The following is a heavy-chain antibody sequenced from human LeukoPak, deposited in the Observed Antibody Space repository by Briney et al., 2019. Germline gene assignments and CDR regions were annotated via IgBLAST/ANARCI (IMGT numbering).Heavy chain of an antibody. V-gene: IGHV3-23*01. D-gene: IGHD1-26*01. CDR3: AKGAGGSYYDYFDY. Sequence: GGSLRLSCAASGFTFSNYAMSWVRQVPGKGLEWVSGISGSGDSTYYADTVKGRFTISRDNSKNTLYLQMNSLRVEDTAVYYCAKGAGGSYYDYFDYWGQGTLVTVSS. CDR1: GFTFSNYA. J-gene: IGHJ4*02. CDR2: ISGSGDST.